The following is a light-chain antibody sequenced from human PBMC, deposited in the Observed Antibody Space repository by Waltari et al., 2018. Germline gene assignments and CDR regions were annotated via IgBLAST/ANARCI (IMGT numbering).Light chain of an antibody. V-gene: IGKV1-9*01. Sequence: IQLTQSPSSLSASVGDRVTITGRASQGISSYLAWYQQKPGKAPKLLIYARSTLLNGGPSRFSGSGFGTDFTLTISSLQPEDFATYYCQQVNSYPFTYGRGTTVDIK. CDR2: ARS. CDR3: QQVNSYPFT. CDR1: QGISSY. J-gene: IGKJ3*01.